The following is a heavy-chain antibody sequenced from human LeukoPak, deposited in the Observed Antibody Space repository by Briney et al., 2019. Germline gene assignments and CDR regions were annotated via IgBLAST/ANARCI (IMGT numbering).Heavy chain of an antibody. J-gene: IGHJ4*02. CDR1: GASISSYF. V-gene: IGHV4-4*07. D-gene: IGHD6-13*01. CDR2: VSSSGTT. Sequence: PSETLSLTCTVSGASISSYFWHWIRHPAGKGLEWIGRVSSSGTTNYNPSLRSRVTMSVDTSRSQLSLNLNSMTAADTAVYFCARQEISSSYYGFDYWGQGTLVTVSS. CDR3: ARQEISSSYYGFDY.